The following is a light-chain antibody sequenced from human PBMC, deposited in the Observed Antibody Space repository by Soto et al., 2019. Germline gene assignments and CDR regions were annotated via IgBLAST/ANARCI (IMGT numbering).Light chain of an antibody. CDR1: QSISNY. CDR2: DAS. V-gene: IGKV3-11*01. CDR3: QYAPNWSAGR. Sequence: IVWTLSAPTLAFSGGGTATRSCRASQSISNYLAWYQHKPGQAPRRLIYDASNRATGIPARFSGSGSGTDLYLTIRSRQHDDVAAYPCQYAPNWSAGRFAQGTRLEIK. J-gene: IGKJ5*01.